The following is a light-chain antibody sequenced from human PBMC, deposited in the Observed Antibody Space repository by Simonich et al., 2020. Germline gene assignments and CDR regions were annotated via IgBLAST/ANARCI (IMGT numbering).Light chain of an antibody. CDR3: VLYMGSGIWV. CDR1: SGSVSTSYY. V-gene: IGLV8-61*01. CDR2: STN. Sequence: QTVVTQEPSFSVSPGGTVTLTCGLSSGSVSTSYYPTWYQQTPGPAPRTLIYSTNPRSSGVPDRFSGSILGNKAALTITGAQADDESDYYCVLYMGSGIWVFGGGTKLTVL. J-gene: IGLJ3*02.